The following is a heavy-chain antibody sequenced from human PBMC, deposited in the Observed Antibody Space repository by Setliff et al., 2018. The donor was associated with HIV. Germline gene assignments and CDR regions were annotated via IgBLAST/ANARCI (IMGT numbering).Heavy chain of an antibody. CDR3: AKDHGSSWYYFDY. V-gene: IGHV3-30*02. J-gene: IGHJ4*02. Sequence: GGSLRLSCAASGFTFSSYGMHWVRQAPGKGLEWVAFIRYDGSNKYYADSVKGRFTISRDNPKNTLYLQMNSLRAEDTAVYYCAKDHGSSWYYFDYWGQGTLVTVSS. CDR2: IRYDGSNK. D-gene: IGHD6-13*01. CDR1: GFTFSSYG.